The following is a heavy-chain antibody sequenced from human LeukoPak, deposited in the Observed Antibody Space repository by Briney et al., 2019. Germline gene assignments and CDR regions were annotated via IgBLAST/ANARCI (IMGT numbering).Heavy chain of an antibody. D-gene: IGHD3-22*01. Sequence: ASVKVSCKASGYTFTGYYMHWVRQAPGRGLEWMGWINPNSGGTNYAQKFQGRVTMTRDTSISTAYMELSRLRSDDTAVYYCARGGEVVIQPDFDYWGQGTLVTVSS. CDR1: GYTFTGYY. CDR3: ARGGEVVIQPDFDY. J-gene: IGHJ4*02. CDR2: INPNSGGT. V-gene: IGHV1-2*02.